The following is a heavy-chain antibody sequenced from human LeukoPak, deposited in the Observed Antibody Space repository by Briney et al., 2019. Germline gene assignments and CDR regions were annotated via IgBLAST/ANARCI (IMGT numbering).Heavy chain of an antibody. D-gene: IGHD5-24*01. CDR3: GKDVGGLGGKREMATIRKFDY. V-gene: IGHV3-21*01. J-gene: IGHJ4*02. CDR2: ISSDSSHI. CDR1: GFTFSGYS. Sequence: AGGSLRLSCAASGFTFSGYSMNWVRQAPGKGLEWVSIISSDSSHIYDADSAKGRFTISRDNAKNSLYLQMNSLRAEDTAVYYCGKDVGGLGGKREMATIRKFDYWGQGTLVTVSS.